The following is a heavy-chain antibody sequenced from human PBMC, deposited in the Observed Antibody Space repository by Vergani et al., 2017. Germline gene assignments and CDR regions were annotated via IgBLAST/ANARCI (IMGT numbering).Heavy chain of an antibody. CDR3: AHLAVAGPLDD. J-gene: IGHJ4*02. Sequence: QITLKESGTTLVKPTQTLTLTCTFSGFSLSTSGVGVGWIRQPPGKALEWLALIYWDDDKRYSPSLKGRLTITKDTSKNQVVLTMTNMDPVDTATYYGAHLAVAGPLDDWGQGTLVTVSS. V-gene: IGHV2-5*02. CDR1: GFSLSTSGVG. CDR2: IYWDDDK. D-gene: IGHD6-19*01.